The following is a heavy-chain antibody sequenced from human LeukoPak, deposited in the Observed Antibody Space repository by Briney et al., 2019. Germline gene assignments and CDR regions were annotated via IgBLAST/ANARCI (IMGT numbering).Heavy chain of an antibody. CDR2: INPNSGGT. J-gene: IGHJ3*02. CDR1: GYTFTGYY. Sequence: ASVKVSCKASGYTFTGYYMHWVRQAPGQGLEWMGWINPNSGGTNYAQKFQGRVTMTRDTSISTAYMELSRLRSDDTAVYYCARSYGASGAFDIWGQGTMVTVSS. CDR3: ARSYGASGAFDI. D-gene: IGHD4-17*01. V-gene: IGHV1-2*02.